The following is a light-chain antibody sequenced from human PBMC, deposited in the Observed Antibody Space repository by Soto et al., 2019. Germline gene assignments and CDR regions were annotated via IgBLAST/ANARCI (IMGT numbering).Light chain of an antibody. CDR3: QAWDSSTNYV. J-gene: IGLJ1*01. CDR2: QDT. CDR1: KLGDKY. V-gene: IGLV3-1*01. Sequence: SYELTQPPSLSVSPGQTASITCSGDKLGDKYACWYQQKPGQSPVVVIYQDTKRPSGIPERFSGSNSGNTATLTISGTQAMDEADYYCQAWDSSTNYVFGPGTKVTVL.